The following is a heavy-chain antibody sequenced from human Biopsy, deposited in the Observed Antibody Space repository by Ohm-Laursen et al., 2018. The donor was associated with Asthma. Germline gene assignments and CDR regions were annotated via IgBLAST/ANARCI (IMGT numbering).Heavy chain of an antibody. V-gene: IGHV3-53*01. Sequence: SLRLSCTAPGFAVSRDHMFWVRQAPGKGLEWVSVIYSGGTSHTADSVRGRFTISRDYSKNTLYLQMHSLRAEDTAVYYCVKDTVEDRGGYYTFDVWGQGTKVTVSS. D-gene: IGHD3-22*01. CDR3: VKDTVEDRGGYYTFDV. J-gene: IGHJ3*01. CDR2: IYSGGTS. CDR1: GFAVSRDH.